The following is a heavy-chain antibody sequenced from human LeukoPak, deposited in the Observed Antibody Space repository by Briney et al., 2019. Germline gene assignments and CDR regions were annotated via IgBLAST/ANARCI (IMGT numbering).Heavy chain of an antibody. Sequence: PSETLSLTCAVYGGSFSGYYWSWIRQPPGKGLEWIGEINHSGSTNYNPSLKSRVTISVDTSKNQFSLKLSSVTAADTAVYYCARGNPSYSGYDLGYFDYWGQGTLVTVSS. CDR3: ARGNPSYSGYDLGYFDY. D-gene: IGHD5-12*01. CDR1: GGSFSGYY. CDR2: INHSGST. J-gene: IGHJ4*02. V-gene: IGHV4-34*01.